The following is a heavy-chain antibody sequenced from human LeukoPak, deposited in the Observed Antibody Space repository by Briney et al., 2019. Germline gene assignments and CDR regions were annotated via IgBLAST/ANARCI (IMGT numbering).Heavy chain of an antibody. Sequence: GGSLRLSCAASGFTFSSHWMTWVRQAPGKGLEWVAVISYDGSNKYYADSVKGRFTISRDNSKNTLYLQMNSLRAEDTAVYYCAKDQFDIAAQAPYYYYGMDVWGQGTTVTVSS. CDR2: ISYDGSNK. V-gene: IGHV3-30*18. J-gene: IGHJ6*02. D-gene: IGHD6-13*01. CDR3: AKDQFDIAAQAPYYYYGMDV. CDR1: GFTFSSHW.